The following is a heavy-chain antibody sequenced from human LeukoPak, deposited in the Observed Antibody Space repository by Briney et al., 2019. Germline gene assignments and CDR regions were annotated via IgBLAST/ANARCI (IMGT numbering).Heavy chain of an antibody. CDR3: ARGGGLDV. Sequence: PGGSLRLSCAASGFSVSNNYMSWARQAPGKGLEWVASINHNGNVNYYVDSVKGRFTISRDNAKNSLYLQMSNLRAEDTAVYFCARGGGLDVWGQGATVTVS. J-gene: IGHJ6*02. CDR1: GFSVSNNY. D-gene: IGHD3-16*01. V-gene: IGHV3-7*03. CDR2: INHNGNVN.